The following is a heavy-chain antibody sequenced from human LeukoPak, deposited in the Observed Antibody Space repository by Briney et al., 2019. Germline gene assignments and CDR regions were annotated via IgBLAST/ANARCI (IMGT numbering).Heavy chain of an antibody. CDR2: MNPHSGNT. V-gene: IGHV1-8*01. CDR1: GYTFTSYD. J-gene: IGHJ3*02. Sequence: ASVKASCKASGYTFTSYDINWVRQATGQGLEWMGWMNPHSGNTSYAQKFQGRVTLTRNTPISTAYMELSSLRSEDTAVYYCARGLFAFDIWGQGTMVTVSS. CDR3: ARGLFAFDI.